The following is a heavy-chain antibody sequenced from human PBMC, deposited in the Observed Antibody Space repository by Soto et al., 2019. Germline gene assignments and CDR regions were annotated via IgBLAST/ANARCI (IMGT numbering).Heavy chain of an antibody. CDR2: IYYSGST. CDR3: SRHYDFWSGHLAQPTWFAP. V-gene: IGHV4-39*01. Sequence: SETLSLTCTVSGGSISSSSYYWGWIRQPPGKGLEWIGSIYYSGSTYYNPSLKSRVTISVDTSKNQFSLKLSSVTAADTAVYYCSRHYDFWSGHLAQPTWFAPWGQGTLVTVSS. J-gene: IGHJ5*02. D-gene: IGHD3-3*01. CDR1: GGSISSSSYY.